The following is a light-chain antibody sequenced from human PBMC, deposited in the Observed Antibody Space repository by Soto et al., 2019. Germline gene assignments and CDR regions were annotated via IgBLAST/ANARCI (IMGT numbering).Light chain of an antibody. V-gene: IGKV3-15*01. CDR3: QQYGSSPRT. Sequence: EIVMTQSPATLSVSPWERATLSCRASQSVRITLAWYQQKPGQAPSLLIYGASTRATGTPARFSGSGSATEFTLTISSLQSEDFAVYYCQQYGSSPRTFGQGTKVDIK. CDR2: GAS. CDR1: QSVRIT. J-gene: IGKJ1*01.